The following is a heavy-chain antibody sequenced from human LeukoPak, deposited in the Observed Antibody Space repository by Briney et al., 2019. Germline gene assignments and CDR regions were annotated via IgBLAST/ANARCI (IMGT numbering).Heavy chain of an antibody. J-gene: IGHJ3*01. CDR3: ARERYSRSSHDALDL. V-gene: IGHV3-21*01. CDR2: ISSSGSSV. D-gene: IGHD6-6*01. CDR1: EFTFSSYA. Sequence: PGGSLRLSCVASEFTFSSYAVSWVRQTPGKGLEWVSSISSSGSSVLYADSLKGRFAISRDNAKNSLYLQMNSLRPEDTAVYYCARERYSRSSHDALDLWGQGTMVTVSS.